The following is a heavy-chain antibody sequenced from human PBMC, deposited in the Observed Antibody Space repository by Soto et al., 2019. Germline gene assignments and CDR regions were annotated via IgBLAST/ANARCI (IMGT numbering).Heavy chain of an antibody. CDR2: INSDGSST. CDR3: VRTSLVVAAATREDY. D-gene: IGHD2-15*01. Sequence: EVQLVESGGGLVQPGESLRLSCAASGFTFSSYWMHWVRQAPGKGLVWVSRINSDGSSTSYAGSVKGRVTISRDNAKNTLYLKMNSLRAEDTAVYYCVRTSLVVAAATREDYWGQGTLVTVSS. V-gene: IGHV3-74*01. CDR1: GFTFSSYW. J-gene: IGHJ4*02.